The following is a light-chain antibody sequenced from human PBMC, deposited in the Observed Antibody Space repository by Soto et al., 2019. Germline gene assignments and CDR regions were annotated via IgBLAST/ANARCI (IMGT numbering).Light chain of an antibody. V-gene: IGLV1-40*01. CDR3: QSYDSSLSGFLV. CDR2: GNS. CDR1: SSNIGAGYD. Sequence: QSVLTQPPSASGAPGQRVTISCTGSSSNIGAGYDVHWYQQLPGTAPKLLIYGNSNRPSGVPDRFSGSKSGTSASLAITGLQAEDEADYYCQSYDSSLSGFLVFGGGTKLTVL. J-gene: IGLJ2*01.